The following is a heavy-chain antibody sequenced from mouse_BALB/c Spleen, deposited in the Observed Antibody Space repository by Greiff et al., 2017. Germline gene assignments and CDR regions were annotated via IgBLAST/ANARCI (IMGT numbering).Heavy chain of an antibody. J-gene: IGHJ4*01. V-gene: IGHV3-6*02. CDR2: ISYDGSN. D-gene: IGHD2-1*01. CDR3: AKSGNYPYAMDY. Sequence: VRLVESGPGLVKPSQSLSLTCSVTGYSITSGYYWNWIRQFPGNKLEWMGYISYDGSNNYNPSLKNRISITRDTSKNQFFLKLNSVTTEDTATYYCAKSGNYPYAMDYWGQGTSVTVSS. CDR1: GYSITSGYY.